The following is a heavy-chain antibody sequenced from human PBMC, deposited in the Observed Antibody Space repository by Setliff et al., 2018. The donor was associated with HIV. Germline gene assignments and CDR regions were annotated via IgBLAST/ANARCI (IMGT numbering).Heavy chain of an antibody. D-gene: IGHD1-26*01. Sequence: ASVKVSCKASGYSFINYGISWVRQAPGQGLEWMGWISAYNGNTNYAQKLQGRVTITTDESTRTSYMELSSLRSEDTSVYYCARDRSYYPNYFDYMGQGTQVTVSS. J-gene: IGHJ4*02. CDR1: GYSFINYG. CDR3: ARDRSYYPNYFDY. V-gene: IGHV1-18*01. CDR2: ISAYNGNT.